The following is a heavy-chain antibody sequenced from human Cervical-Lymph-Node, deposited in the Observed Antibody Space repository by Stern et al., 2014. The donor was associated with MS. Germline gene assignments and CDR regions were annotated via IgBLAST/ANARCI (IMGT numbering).Heavy chain of an antibody. CDR2: IYPGDSET. CDR1: GYKFSIYW. V-gene: IGHV5-51*01. J-gene: IGHJ4*02. Sequence: EVPLVQSGAELIRPGESLKISCKGSGYKFSIYWIAWVRQMPGKGLEWMGIIYPGDSETRYSPSFQGQVTMSADKSTSTADLQWSSLNASDTAMYFCARQTTAWASDVWGQGTLVTVSS. D-gene: IGHD1-14*01. CDR3: ARQTTAWASDV.